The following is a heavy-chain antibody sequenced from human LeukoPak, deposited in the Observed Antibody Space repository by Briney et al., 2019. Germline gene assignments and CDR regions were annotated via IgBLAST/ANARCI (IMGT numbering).Heavy chain of an antibody. CDR3: ARARYSYGYWFDP. J-gene: IGHJ5*02. CDR2: STSSGSTT. Sequence: GGSLRLSCAASGFTFSDYYMSWIRQAPGKGLEWISYSTSSGSTTYYADSVKGRFTISRDNAKNTLYLQMNNLRAEDTAVYYCARARYSYGYWFDPWGKGTLVTVSS. D-gene: IGHD5-18*01. CDR1: GFTFSDYY. V-gene: IGHV3-11*01.